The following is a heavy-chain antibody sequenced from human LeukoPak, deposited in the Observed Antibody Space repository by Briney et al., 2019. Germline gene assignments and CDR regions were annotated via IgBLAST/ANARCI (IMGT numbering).Heavy chain of an antibody. CDR1: GYTFSSYG. CDR3: ARDLRSSTSCYGGDAFDI. V-gene: IGHV1-18*01. CDR2: ISAYNGNT. Sequence: ASVKVSCKASGYTFSSYGISWVRQAPGQGLEWMGWISAYNGNTNYAQKLQGRVTMTTDTSTSTAYMELRSLRSDDTAVYYCARDLRSSTSCYGGDAFDIWGQGTMVTVSS. D-gene: IGHD2-2*01. J-gene: IGHJ3*02.